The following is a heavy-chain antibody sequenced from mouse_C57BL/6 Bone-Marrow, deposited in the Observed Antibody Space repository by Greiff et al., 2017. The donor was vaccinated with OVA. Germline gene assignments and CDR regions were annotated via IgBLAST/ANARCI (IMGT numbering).Heavy chain of an antibody. J-gene: IGHJ3*01. D-gene: IGHD1-1*01. CDR2: IDPSDSYP. V-gene: IGHV1-59*01. Sequence: QVHVKQPGAELVRPGTSVKLSCKASGYTFTSYWMHWVKQRPGQGLEWIGVIDPSDSYPTYNQKFKGKATLTVTTSSSTAYMQLSSLTSEDSAVYYCARSYYYGSSYGGVAYWGQGTLVTVSA. CDR1: GYTFTSYW. CDR3: ARSYYYGSSYGGVAY.